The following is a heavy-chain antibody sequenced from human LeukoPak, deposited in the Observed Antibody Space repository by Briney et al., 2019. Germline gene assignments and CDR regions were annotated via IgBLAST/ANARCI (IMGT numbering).Heavy chain of an antibody. V-gene: IGHV1-2*02. CDR2: INPNSGGT. CDR3: ARLPLRIAVASQDY. J-gene: IGHJ4*02. Sequence: ASVKVSCKASGYTFTGYYMHWVRQAPGQGLEWMGWINPNSGGTNYAQKFQGRVTMTRDTSISTAYRELSRLRSDDTAVYYCARLPLRIAVASQDYWGQGTLVTVSS. D-gene: IGHD6-19*01. CDR1: GYTFTGYY.